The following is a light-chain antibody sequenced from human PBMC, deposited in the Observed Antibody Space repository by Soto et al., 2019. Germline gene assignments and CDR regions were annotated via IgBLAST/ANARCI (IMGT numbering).Light chain of an antibody. CDR1: QSVSSN. Sequence: EIVMTQSPATLSVSPGERATLSCRASQSVSSNLAWYQQKPGQAPRLLIHTASTRATDVPGRFSGSGSGTEFTLTISSLASEDFAVYYCHQYNTWPPGTFGQGTRLEIK. V-gene: IGKV3-15*01. CDR2: TAS. J-gene: IGKJ2*01. CDR3: HQYNTWPPGT.